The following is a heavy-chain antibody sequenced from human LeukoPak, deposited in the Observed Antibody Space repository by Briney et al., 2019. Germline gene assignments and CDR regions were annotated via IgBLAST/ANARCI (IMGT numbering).Heavy chain of an antibody. CDR1: GFSFDDYG. D-gene: IGHD3-16*01. V-gene: IGHV3-20*01. CDR3: ARGKATFGGITAPLDL. J-gene: IGHJ5*02. CDR2: INWNGGTT. Sequence: PGGSLRLSCEASGFSFDDYGMAWVRQVPGKGLEWLCGINWNGGTTDYRASVKGRFTISRDNTKNSLYLQMDSLRVEDTALYHCARGKATFGGITAPLDLWGQGTLVTVSS.